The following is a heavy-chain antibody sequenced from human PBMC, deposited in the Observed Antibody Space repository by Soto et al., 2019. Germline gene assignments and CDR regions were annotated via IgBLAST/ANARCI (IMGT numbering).Heavy chain of an antibody. CDR2: MNPNSGNT. Sequence: ASVKVSCKASGYTFTSYDINWVRQATGQGLEWMGWMNPNSGNTGYAQKFQGRVTMTRNTSISTAYMELSSLRSEDTAVYYCARGSGYSSSLGFDPWGQGXLVTVYS. CDR3: ARGSGYSSSLGFDP. D-gene: IGHD6-13*01. J-gene: IGHJ5*02. V-gene: IGHV1-8*01. CDR1: GYTFTSYD.